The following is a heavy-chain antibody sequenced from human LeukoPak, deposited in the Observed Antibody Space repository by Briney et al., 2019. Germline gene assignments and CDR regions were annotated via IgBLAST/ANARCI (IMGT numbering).Heavy chain of an antibody. D-gene: IGHD3/OR15-3a*01. CDR3: ARQTGSGLFILP. J-gene: IGHJ4*02. CDR2: IYYTGNT. Sequence: SETLSLTCTVSGVSISSSYSYWGWIRQPPGMGLEWIGSIYYTGNTYYNASLKGQVSISIDTSNNQFSLKLTSVTAADTAVYYCARQTGSGLFILPGGQGTLVTVSS. V-gene: IGHV4-39*01. CDR1: GVSISSSYSY.